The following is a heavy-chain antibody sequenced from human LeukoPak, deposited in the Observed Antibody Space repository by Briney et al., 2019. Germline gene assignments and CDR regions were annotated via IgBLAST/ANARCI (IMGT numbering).Heavy chain of an antibody. CDR1: GYTFTSYG. J-gene: IGHJ4*02. D-gene: IGHD2-2*01. CDR2: ISAYNGNT. CDR3: ARLYCSSTSCSAYHLDY. Sequence: ASVKVSCKASGYTFTSYGISWVRQAPGQGLEWMGWISAYNGNTNYAQKFQGRVTMTTDTSTSTVYMELRSLRSDDTAVYYCARLYCSSTSCSAYHLDYWGQGALVTVSS. V-gene: IGHV1-18*01.